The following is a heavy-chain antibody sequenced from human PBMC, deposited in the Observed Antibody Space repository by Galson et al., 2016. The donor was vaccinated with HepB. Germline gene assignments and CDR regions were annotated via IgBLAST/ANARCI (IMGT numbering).Heavy chain of an antibody. CDR2: IYYSGST. CDR1: GDSVSNGDYY. Sequence: TLSLTCTVSGDSVSNGDYYWGWVRQHPEKGLEWIGYIYYSGSTYYNPSLRSRVIISVDTSNNQLSLKLTSVTAADTAVYYCTRAAYCSSDTCYLDSWGQGTLVTVSS. D-gene: IGHD2-2*01. J-gene: IGHJ5*01. V-gene: IGHV4-31*03. CDR3: TRAAYCSSDTCYLDS.